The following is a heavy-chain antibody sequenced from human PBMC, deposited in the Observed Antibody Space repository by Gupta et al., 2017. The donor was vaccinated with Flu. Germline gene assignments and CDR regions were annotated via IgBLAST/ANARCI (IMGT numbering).Heavy chain of an antibody. CDR2: TNHGGRT. J-gene: IGHJ5*02. CDR3: ARGSTSSSNWFDP. Sequence: QVRLHQWGAGLLKFSETLSLTCVVDGGSFSGYYWTWIRQPPGKGLEWIGETNHGGRTNYNPSLGSRITVSGDTSKNQFSLRLRSVTAADTAVYYCARGSTSSSNWFDPWGQGTLVTVSS. V-gene: IGHV4-34*01. CDR1: GGSFSGYY. D-gene: IGHD6-6*01.